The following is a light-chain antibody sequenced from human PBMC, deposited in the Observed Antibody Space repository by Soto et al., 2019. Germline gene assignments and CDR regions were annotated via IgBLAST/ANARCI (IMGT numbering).Light chain of an antibody. Sequence: DIQMTQSPSFVSASVGDRVTISCRASQGITTWLAWYQQKPGKDPKLLIYAASTLQGGVPSRFSGSGSGTEFTLTISSLQPEDFATYYCQQATSFPRTFGQGTKV. J-gene: IGKJ1*01. CDR2: AAS. CDR3: QQATSFPRT. CDR1: QGITTW. V-gene: IGKV1-12*01.